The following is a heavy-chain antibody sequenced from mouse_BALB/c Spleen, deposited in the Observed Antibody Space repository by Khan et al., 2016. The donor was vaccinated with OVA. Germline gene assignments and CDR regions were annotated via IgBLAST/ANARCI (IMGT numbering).Heavy chain of an antibody. CDR1: GFNIKDTY. Sequence: VRLQQSGAELVKPGASVKLSCSASGFNIKDTYIHWMKQRPEQGLEWIGRIDPPNDDSKYGPKFQAKATLTADPSSNTAYLQLRSLTSEDTAVYYCATRYGNPFAFWGQGTLVSVSS. CDR3: ATRYGNPFAF. J-gene: IGHJ3*01. CDR2: IDPPNDDS. D-gene: IGHD2-1*01. V-gene: IGHV14-3*02.